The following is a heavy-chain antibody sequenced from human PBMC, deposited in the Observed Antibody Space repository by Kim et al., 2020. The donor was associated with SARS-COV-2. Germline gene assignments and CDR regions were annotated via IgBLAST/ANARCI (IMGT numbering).Heavy chain of an antibody. CDR3: ARDGGSSGWYGNNYFDY. J-gene: IGHJ4*02. V-gene: IGHV3-33*01. CDR1: GFTFSSYG. CDR2: IWYDGSNK. Sequence: GGSLRLSCAGSGFTFSSYGMHWVRQAPGKGLEWVAGIWYDGSNKYYADSVKGRFAISRDNSKNTLYLPMNSLRAEDTAVYYCARDGGSSGWYGNNYFDYWGQGSLVTVSS. D-gene: IGHD6-19*01.